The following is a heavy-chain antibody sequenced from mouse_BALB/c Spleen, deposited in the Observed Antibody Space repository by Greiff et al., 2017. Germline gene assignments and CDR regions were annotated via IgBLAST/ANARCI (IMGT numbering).Heavy chain of an antibody. CDR2: IHYSGST. V-gene: IGHV3-1*02. CDR3: ARGDYYAPFDY. J-gene: IGHJ2*01. Sequence: EVQRVESGPSLVKPSQSLSLTCTVTGYSITSGYSWHWIRQFPGNKLEWVGYIHYSGSTNYNPSLKSRISITQDTSKNQYFLQLNSMTTEDTATYYGARGDYYAPFDYWGQGTTLTVSS. D-gene: IGHD1-1*01. CDR1: GYSITSGYS.